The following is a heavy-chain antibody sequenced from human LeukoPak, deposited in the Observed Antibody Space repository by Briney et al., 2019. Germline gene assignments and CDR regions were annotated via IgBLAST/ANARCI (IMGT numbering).Heavy chain of an antibody. J-gene: IGHJ4*02. Sequence: AGGSLRLSSAASGFTFSIYAMHGVRQAPGKGLEWGAGISYGGANKYYADSVKGRFTIYRDNSKNTVCVQKNSLRGEDTAVYYCTRGLAGIGYYFDYWGQGALVTVSS. CDR3: TRGLAGIGYYFDY. CDR1: GFTFSIYA. D-gene: IGHD6-13*01. CDR2: ISYGGANK. V-gene: IGHV3-30-3*01.